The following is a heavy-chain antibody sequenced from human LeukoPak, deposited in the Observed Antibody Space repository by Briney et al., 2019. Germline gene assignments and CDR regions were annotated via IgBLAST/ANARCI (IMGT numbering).Heavy chain of an antibody. CDR3: ARYSGSYYRFDY. D-gene: IGHD1-26*01. V-gene: IGHV3-53*01. J-gene: IGHJ4*02. CDR2: IYSGGST. CDR1: GFTVSSNY. Sequence: GGSLRLSCAASGFTVSSNYMSWVRQAPGKGLEWVSVIYSGGSTYYADSVKGRFTISRDNPKNTLYLQMNSLRAEDTAVYYCARYSGSYYRFDYWGQGTLVTVSS.